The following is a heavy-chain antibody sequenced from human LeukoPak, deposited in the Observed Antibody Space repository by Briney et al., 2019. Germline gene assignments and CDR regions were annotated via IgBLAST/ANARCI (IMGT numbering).Heavy chain of an antibody. Sequence: NASETLSLTCTVSGGSISSGGYYWRWIRQHPGKGLEWIGYIYYSGTTYYNPSLKSRLTISVDTSKNQFSLKLSSVTAADTAVYYCAREYSYSYYFDYWGQGTLVTVSS. V-gene: IGHV4-31*03. CDR3: AREYSYSYYFDY. CDR2: IYYSGTT. D-gene: IGHD5-18*01. J-gene: IGHJ4*02. CDR1: GGSISSGGYY.